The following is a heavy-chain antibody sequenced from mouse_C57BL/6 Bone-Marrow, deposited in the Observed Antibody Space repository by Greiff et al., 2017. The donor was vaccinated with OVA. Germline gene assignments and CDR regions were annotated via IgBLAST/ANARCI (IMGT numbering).Heavy chain of an antibody. CDR3: AVGGYDGCYYAMDY. J-gene: IGHJ4*01. CDR2: IDPSDSYT. V-gene: IGHV1-50*01. Sequence: VQLQQPGAELVKPGASVKLSCKASGYTFTSYWMQWVKQRPGQGLEWIGEIDPSDSYTNYNQKFKGKATLTVDTSSSTAYMQLSGLTSEDSTVYYCAVGGYDGCYYAMDYWGQGTTVTVSS. CDR1: GYTFTSYW. D-gene: IGHD2-2*01.